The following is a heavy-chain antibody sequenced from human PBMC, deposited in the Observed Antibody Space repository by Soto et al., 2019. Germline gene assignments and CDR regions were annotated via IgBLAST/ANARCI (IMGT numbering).Heavy chain of an antibody. V-gene: IGHV3-23*04. Sequence: DEQLVESGGDLVQPGGSLRLSCAASGFVFRTNAMSWVRQRPGQGLEWVSAIRGSGDNTYYADSVKDRFSISRDTSKNTLFLQMNSLRAEDTAMYYCASLKIYCRGETCYSGYHDYWGQGTLVTVSS. D-gene: IGHD2-15*01. CDR1: GFVFRTNA. CDR2: IRGSGDNT. J-gene: IGHJ4*02. CDR3: ASLKIYCRGETCYSGYHDY.